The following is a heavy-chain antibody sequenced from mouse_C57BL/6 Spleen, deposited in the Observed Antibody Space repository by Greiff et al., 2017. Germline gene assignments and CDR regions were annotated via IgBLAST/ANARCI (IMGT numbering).Heavy chain of an antibody. V-gene: IGHV1-82*01. CDR2: IYPGDGDT. D-gene: IGHD1-1*01. Sequence: QVQLQQSGPELVKPGASVKISCKASGYAFSSSWMNWVKQRPGKGLEWIGRIYPGDGDTNYNGKFKGKATLTADKSSSTAYMQLSSLTSEDSAVYFCARLSIYYYGSSSQGLFDYGGQGTTLTVSS. J-gene: IGHJ2*01. CDR1: GYAFSSSW. CDR3: ARLSIYYYGSSSQGLFDY.